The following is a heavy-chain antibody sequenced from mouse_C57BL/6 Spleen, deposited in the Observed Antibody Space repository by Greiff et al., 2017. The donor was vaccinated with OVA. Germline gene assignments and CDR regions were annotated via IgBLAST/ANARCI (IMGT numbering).Heavy chain of an antibody. CDR1: GFSLTSYG. CDR3: AKGGTYGYEGYFDY. D-gene: IGHD2-2*01. J-gene: IGHJ2*01. Sequence: VQLQQSGPGLVQPSQSLSITCTVSGFSLTSYGVHWVRQSPGKGLEWLGVIWRGGSTDYNAAFMSRLSITKDNSKSQVFFKMNSLQADDTAIYYCAKGGTYGYEGYFDYWGQGTTLTVSS. CDR2: IWRGGST. V-gene: IGHV2-5*01.